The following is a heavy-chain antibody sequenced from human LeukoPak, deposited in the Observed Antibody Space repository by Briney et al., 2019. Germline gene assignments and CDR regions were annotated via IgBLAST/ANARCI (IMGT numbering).Heavy chain of an antibody. CDR2: ISSSSSYI. J-gene: IGHJ2*01. CDR3: AKGNWGERLDWYFDL. Sequence: GGSLRLSCAASGFTFSSYSMNWVRQAPGKGLEWVSSISSSSSYIYYADSVKGRSTISRDNAKNTLYLQMNSLRAEDTAVYYCAKGNWGERLDWYFDLWGRGTLVTVSS. CDR1: GFTFSSYS. V-gene: IGHV3-21*04. D-gene: IGHD1-26*01.